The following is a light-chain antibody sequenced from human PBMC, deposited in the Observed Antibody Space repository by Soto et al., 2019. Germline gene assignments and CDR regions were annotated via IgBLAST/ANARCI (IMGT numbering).Light chain of an antibody. CDR1: ISDVGGYNY. CDR3: GSYGGLNNYED. CDR2: EVS. J-gene: IGLJ2*01. Sequence: QSALTQPPSASGSPGQSVTISCTGTISDVGGYNYVSWFQQHPGQAPKLMIYEVSERPSGVPDRFTGSKAGNTASLTVSGLQAEDKAEYYRGSYGGLNNYEDFSGGSK. V-gene: IGLV2-8*01.